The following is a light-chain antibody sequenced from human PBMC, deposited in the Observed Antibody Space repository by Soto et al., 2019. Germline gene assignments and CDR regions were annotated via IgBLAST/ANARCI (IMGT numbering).Light chain of an antibody. J-gene: IGKJ1*01. CDR2: WAS. CDR3: QQYYSPPWK. Sequence: DIVMTQSPDSLAVSLGERATINCKSSQSVLYSSNNKNYLAWYQQKPGQPPKLLIYWASTRESGVPDRFSGSGSGTDFTLTISSLQAEDVEVYYCQQYYSPPWKFGQGTKVEIK. CDR1: QSVLYSSNNKNY. V-gene: IGKV4-1*01.